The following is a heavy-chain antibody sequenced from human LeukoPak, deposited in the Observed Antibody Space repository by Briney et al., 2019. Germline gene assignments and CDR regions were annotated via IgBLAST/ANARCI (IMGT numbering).Heavy chain of an antibody. J-gene: IGHJ4*02. CDR1: GFTFSSYW. D-gene: IGHD3-10*01. CDR2: IKQDGSEK. CDR3: ARANHADYGSGSSADY. V-gene: IGHV3-7*01. Sequence: GGSLRLSCAASGFTFSSYWMSWVRQAPGKGLEWVANIKQDGSEKDYVDSVKGRFTISRDNAKNTLYLQMNSLRAEDTAVYYCARANHADYGSGSSADYWGQGTLVTVSS.